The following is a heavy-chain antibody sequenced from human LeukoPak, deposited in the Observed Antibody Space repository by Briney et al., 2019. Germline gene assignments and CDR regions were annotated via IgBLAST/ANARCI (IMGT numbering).Heavy chain of an antibody. CDR3: ARDGGFGELFPNWFDP. CDR1: GFTFSSYS. V-gene: IGHV3-21*01. J-gene: IGHJ5*02. D-gene: IGHD3-10*01. Sequence: GGSLRLSCAASGFTFSSYSMNWVRQAPGKGLEWVSSISSSSSYIYYADSVKGRLTISRDNAKNSLYRQMNSLRAEDTAVYYCARDGGFGELFPNWFDPWGQGTLVTVSS. CDR2: ISSSSSYI.